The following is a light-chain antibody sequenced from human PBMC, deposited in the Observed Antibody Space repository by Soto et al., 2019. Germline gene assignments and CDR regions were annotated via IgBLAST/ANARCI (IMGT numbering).Light chain of an antibody. CDR3: QQFHSFSRT. J-gene: IGKJ1*01. V-gene: IGKV1-5*01. CDR2: DAS. Sequence: DIQMTQSPSTLSASVGDRVTITCRASQSINSWLAWYQQKPGKAPNLLIYDASTLESGVPSRFSGSGSGTEFTLTISSLQPEDFATYYCQQFHSFSRTFGQGTKVDI. CDR1: QSINSW.